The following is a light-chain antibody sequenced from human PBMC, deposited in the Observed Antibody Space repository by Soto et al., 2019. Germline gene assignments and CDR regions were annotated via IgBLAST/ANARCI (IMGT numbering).Light chain of an antibody. CDR2: GAS. CDR3: QQYNYWPPDRT. CDR1: QSVGSN. J-gene: IGKJ1*01. Sequence: EIVMTQSPATLSVSPGERATLSCRASQSVGSNLAWYQQKPGQAPRLLIYGASTWATGIPARFSGSGSGTELNLTITILKSEHFAISFSQQYNYWPPDRTFGQGTKVEIK. V-gene: IGKV3-15*01.